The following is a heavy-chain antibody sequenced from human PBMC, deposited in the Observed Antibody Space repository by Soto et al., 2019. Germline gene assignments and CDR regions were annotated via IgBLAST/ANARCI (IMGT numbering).Heavy chain of an antibody. Sequence: SVKVSCKAFGGAFSSNAISWMRQAPGQGLEWIGTISPIFGSAAYAQRFQGRVTITADVPTNTAYMELSSLRSDDTAVYYCTTDRRSGYDPQFDFWGQGTLVTVSS. CDR2: ISPIFGSA. D-gene: IGHD5-12*01. V-gene: IGHV1-69*13. CDR1: GGAFSSNA. J-gene: IGHJ4*02. CDR3: TTDRRSGYDPQFDF.